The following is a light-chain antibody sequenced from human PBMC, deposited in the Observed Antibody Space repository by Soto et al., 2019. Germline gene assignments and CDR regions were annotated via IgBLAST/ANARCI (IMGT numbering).Light chain of an antibody. J-gene: IGLJ2*01. CDR3: SSYTSSSTLI. CDR1: SSDVGGYNF. CDR2: EVS. V-gene: IGLV2-14*01. Sequence: QSALTQPASVSGSPGQSITISCSGTSSDVGGYNFVSWYQQHPGKAPKLMIYEVSYRPSGVSNRFSCSKSGNTASLTISGLQAEDEADYYCSSYTSSSTLIFGGGTKLTVL.